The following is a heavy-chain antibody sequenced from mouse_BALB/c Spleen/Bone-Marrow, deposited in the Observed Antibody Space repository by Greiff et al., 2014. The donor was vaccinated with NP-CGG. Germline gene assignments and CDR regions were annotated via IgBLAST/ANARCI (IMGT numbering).Heavy chain of an antibody. V-gene: IGHV1-80*01. CDR1: GFSFSMYW. D-gene: IGHD1-1*02. J-gene: IGHJ2*01. Sequence: QVQLKQSGADLVRPGSSVKISCKTSGFSFSMYWMNWVKQGPGQGLEWIGQIYPGDGDTGYNGRFKGKATLTADKSSSTAYMQLSSLTSEDSAVYFCARSGWEGFADWGQGTTLTVSS. CDR3: ARSGWEGFAD. CDR2: IYPGDGDT.